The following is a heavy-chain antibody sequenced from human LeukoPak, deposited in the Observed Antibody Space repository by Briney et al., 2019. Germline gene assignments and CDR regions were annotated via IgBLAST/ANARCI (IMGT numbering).Heavy chain of an antibody. D-gene: IGHD2-21*02. CDR2: IYYSGST. V-gene: IGHV4-59*08. CDR3: ARRSYCGGDCYSLDY. Sequence: SETLSLTCSVSGGSISSYYWSWIRQPPGKGLEWIGYIYYSGSTNYSPSLKSRVTISVDTSKDQFSLKLSSVTAADTAVYYCARRSYCGGDCYSLDYWGQGTLVTVSS. J-gene: IGHJ4*02. CDR1: GGSISSYY.